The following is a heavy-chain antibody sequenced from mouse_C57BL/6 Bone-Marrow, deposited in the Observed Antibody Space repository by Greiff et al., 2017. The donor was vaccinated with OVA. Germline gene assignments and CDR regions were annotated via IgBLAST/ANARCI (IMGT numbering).Heavy chain of an antibody. CDR1: GYTFTSYG. J-gene: IGHJ2*01. CDR3: ARSWGGYYFDY. Sequence: QVQLQQSGAELARPGASVKLSCKASGYTFTSYGISWVKQRTGQGLEWIGEIYPRSGNTYYNEKFKGKATLTAEKSSSTAYMQLSSLTSEDSAVYFCARSWGGYYFDYWGQGTTLTVSS. CDR2: IYPRSGNT. V-gene: IGHV1-81*01.